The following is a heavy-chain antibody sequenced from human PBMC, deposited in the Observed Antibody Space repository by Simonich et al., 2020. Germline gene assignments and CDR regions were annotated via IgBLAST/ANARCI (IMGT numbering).Heavy chain of an antibody. CDR2: INSDGSST. V-gene: IGHV3-74*01. CDR1: GFTFSSYW. D-gene: IGHD7-27*01. Sequence: EVQLVESGGGLVQPGGSLRLSCAASGFTFSSYWMHWVRQAPGKGLGEVSGINSDGSSTSYADSVKGRFTISRDNAKNTLYLQMNSLRAEDTAVYYCAREAGDLWYFDLLGRGTLVTVSS. CDR3: AREAGDLWYFDL. J-gene: IGHJ2*01.